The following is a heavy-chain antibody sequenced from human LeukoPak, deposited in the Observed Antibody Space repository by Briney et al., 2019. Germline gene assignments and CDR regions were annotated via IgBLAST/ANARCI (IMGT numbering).Heavy chain of an antibody. V-gene: IGHV3-23*01. D-gene: IGHD5-18*01. CDR1: GFTFSSCA. CDR2: INDRGTGT. CDR3: AKGLKTAVGPYMGYHYYMDV. Sequence: GGSLRLSCAGSGFTFSSCAMSWVRQAPGKGLEWVSTINDRGTGTYYADSVKGRFTISRDNSKNTLSLQMNSLRAEDTAVYYCAKGLKTAVGPYMGYHYYMDVWGKGTTVTVSS. J-gene: IGHJ6*03.